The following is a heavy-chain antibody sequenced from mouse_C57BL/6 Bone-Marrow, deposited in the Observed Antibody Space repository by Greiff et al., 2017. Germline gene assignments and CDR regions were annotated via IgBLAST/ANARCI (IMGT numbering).Heavy chain of an antibody. J-gene: IGHJ3*01. CDR2: IYPRSGNT. Sequence: LEESGAELARPGASVKLSCKASGYTFPSYGISWVKQRTGQGLEWIGEIYPRSGNTYYNEKFKGKATLTADKSSSTAYMELRSLPSEDSAVYVCAWPSPWFAYWGQGTLVTVSA. CDR3: AWPSPWFAY. V-gene: IGHV1-81*01. CDR1: GYTFPSYG.